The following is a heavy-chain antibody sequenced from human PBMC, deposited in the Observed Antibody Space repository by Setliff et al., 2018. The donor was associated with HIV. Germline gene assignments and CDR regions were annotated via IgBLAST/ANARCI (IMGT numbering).Heavy chain of an antibody. CDR2: ISGDSNII. CDR3: ARDTMWAFDI. CDR1: GFTFSSYS. D-gene: IGHD3-10*02. Sequence: SCTASGFTFSSYSMNWVRQAPGRGLEWVSYISGDSNIIDYADSVKGRFTISRDNAKKSLYLQMNSLRADDTAVYYCARDTMWAFDIWGQGTMVTVSS. J-gene: IGHJ3*02. V-gene: IGHV3-48*01.